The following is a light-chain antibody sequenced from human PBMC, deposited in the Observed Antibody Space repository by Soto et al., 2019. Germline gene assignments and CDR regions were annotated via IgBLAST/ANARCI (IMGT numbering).Light chain of an antibody. CDR1: ESISRW. CDR3: QQTKNYSPYT. Sequence: DIQMTQSPSTLSASVGDRVTITCRSSESISRWLAWYQQKPGEAPKLLIYKASTLQSGVPSRFSGSGSGTDFTLTISSPQPDDFATYYCQQTKNYSPYTFGQGTRLEIK. V-gene: IGKV1-5*03. CDR2: KAS. J-gene: IGKJ2*01.